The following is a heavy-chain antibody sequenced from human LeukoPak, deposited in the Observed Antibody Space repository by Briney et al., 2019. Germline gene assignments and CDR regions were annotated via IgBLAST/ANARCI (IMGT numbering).Heavy chain of an antibody. J-gene: IGHJ4*02. CDR1: GLTFSSYS. Sequence: PGGSLRLSCEASGLTFSSYSMNWVRQAPGKGLEWVPSISSSSSYISYADSVKGRFTISRDNAKNSLFLQMNSLSAEDTAVYYCASSSGYYYGGYWGQGTLVTVSS. D-gene: IGHD3-22*01. CDR2: ISSSSSYI. CDR3: ASSSGYYYGGY. V-gene: IGHV3-21*01.